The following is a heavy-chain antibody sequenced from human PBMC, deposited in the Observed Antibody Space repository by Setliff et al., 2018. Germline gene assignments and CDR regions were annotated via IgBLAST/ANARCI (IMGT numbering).Heavy chain of an antibody. Sequence: GGSLRLSCAASGFNFSDYWMHWVRQVPGKGLVWVSRLTYDADVSRPIYADSVKGRFTTSRDNAKNTLYLQMNSLTVDDTALYYCAAGVITFGGVIEYWGENFYNTDVWGKGTTVTVSS. J-gene: IGHJ6*03. CDR1: GFNFSDYW. V-gene: IGHV3-74*01. CDR3: AAGVITFGGVIEYWGENFYNTDV. D-gene: IGHD3-16*01. CDR2: LTYDADVSRP.